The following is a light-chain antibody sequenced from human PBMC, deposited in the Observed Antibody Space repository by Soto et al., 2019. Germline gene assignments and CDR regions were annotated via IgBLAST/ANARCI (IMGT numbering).Light chain of an antibody. Sequence: QSVLTQPPSTSGTPGQRVTISCSGSSSNIGNNFVFWYQHLPGTAPKLLIYSHNQRPSGVPDRFSGSTSGTSASLAISGLRSEDEADYYCGAWDDSLSGVVFGGGTKLTVL. CDR3: GAWDDSLSGVV. CDR2: SHN. J-gene: IGLJ2*01. CDR1: SSNIGNNF. V-gene: IGLV1-47*02.